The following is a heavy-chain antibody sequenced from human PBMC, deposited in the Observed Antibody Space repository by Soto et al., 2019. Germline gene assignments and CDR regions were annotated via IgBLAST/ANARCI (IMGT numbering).Heavy chain of an antibody. CDR3: ARDPEWLDNWYFDL. Sequence: SETLSLTCTVSGGSISSYYWSWIRQPPGKGLEWIGYIYYSGSTYYNPSLKSRVTISVDTSKNQFSLKLSSVTAADTAVYYCARDPEWLDNWYFDLWGRGTLVTVSS. CDR1: GGSISSYY. V-gene: IGHV4-59*12. CDR2: IYYSGST. D-gene: IGHD3-3*01. J-gene: IGHJ2*01.